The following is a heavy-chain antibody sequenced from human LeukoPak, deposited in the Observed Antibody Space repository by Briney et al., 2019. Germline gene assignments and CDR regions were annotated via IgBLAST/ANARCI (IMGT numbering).Heavy chain of an antibody. D-gene: IGHD6-6*01. V-gene: IGHV3-7*03. J-gene: IGHJ3*01. CDR3: ARSSYSSSSSV. CDR1: GFTFSGFW. Sequence: GGSLRLSCAVSGFTFSGFWMSWSRQAPGKGLEWVASINSDGSEGYYADVVKGRFTISRDNAKNSLYLQINSLRAEDTAVYYCARSSYSSSSSVWGKGTMVTVSS. CDR2: INSDGSEG.